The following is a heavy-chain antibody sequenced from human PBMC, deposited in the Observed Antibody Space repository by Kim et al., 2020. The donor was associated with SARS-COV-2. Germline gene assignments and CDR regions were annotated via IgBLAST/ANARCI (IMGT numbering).Heavy chain of an antibody. V-gene: IGHV4-34*01. Sequence: LQSRVTISVDTSKTQFSLKLSSVTAAGTAVYYCARCRIGIVGATGGYFDYWGQGTLVTVSS. D-gene: IGHD1-26*01. CDR3: ARCRIGIVGATGGYFDY. J-gene: IGHJ4*02.